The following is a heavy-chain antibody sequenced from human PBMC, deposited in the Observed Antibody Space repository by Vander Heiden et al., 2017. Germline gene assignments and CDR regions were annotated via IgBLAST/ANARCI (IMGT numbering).Heavy chain of an antibody. CDR2: ISGSGGST. CDR1: GFTCSSNA. J-gene: IGHJ4*01. V-gene: IGHV3-23*01. D-gene: IGHD3-10*01. CDR3: AKDGGSYPTDV. Sequence: VQLLESGGGLVQPGGSLSLFCAVSGFTCSSNAMGWVRQGPGKGLEWVSAISGSGGSTYYADSVKGRFTISRDNSKNTLYRQRNSLRDEDTSVYYCAKDGGSYPTDVWGQGTLVTVSS.